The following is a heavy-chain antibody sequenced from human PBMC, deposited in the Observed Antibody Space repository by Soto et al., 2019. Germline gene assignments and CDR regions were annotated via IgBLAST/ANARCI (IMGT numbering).Heavy chain of an antibody. CDR3: AIAYGAGSFDF. CDR1: GYTFRSYD. J-gene: IGHJ5*01. D-gene: IGHD3-10*01. Sequence: QVQLVQSGAEVKKPGASVKVSCTASGYTFRSYDIHWVRQATGQGLEWMGWVNPNTGNTGYAQRFQGRVTMTRDISKSTAYMELSRLTSEDTTIYYCAIAYGAGSFDFWGPGTLVSVSS. CDR2: VNPNTGNT. V-gene: IGHV1-8*01.